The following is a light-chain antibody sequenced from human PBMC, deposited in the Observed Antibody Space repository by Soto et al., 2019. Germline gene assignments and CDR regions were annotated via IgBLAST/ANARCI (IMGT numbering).Light chain of an antibody. Sequence: IVMTQSPATLSVSPGERATLSCRASQSVGTKLAWYQQKPGQAPRLLIFAASSRASGIPDRFSGSGSGTDFTLTISRLEPEDFALFYCQYHGSSPITFGQGTRLEI. CDR1: QSVGTK. CDR2: AAS. J-gene: IGKJ5*01. CDR3: QYHGSSPIT. V-gene: IGKV3-20*01.